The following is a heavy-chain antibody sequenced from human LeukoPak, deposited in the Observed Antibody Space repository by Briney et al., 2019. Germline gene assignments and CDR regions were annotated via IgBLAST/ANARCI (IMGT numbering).Heavy chain of an antibody. V-gene: IGHV3-64D*06. D-gene: IGHD6-19*01. CDR2: IYSDGSRT. Sequence: GGSLRLSCAASGFTFSSFAMHWVRQAPGKGLEYLSAIYSDGSRTYYADSVKGRFTISRDNSKNTLYFEMSSLRVEDTAVYYCVKSPGSGWPVWGQGTLLTVSS. CDR1: GFTFSSFA. CDR3: VKSPGSGWPV. J-gene: IGHJ4*02.